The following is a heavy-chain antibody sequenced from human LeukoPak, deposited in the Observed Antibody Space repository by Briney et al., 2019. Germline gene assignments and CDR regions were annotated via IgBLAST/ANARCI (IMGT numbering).Heavy chain of an antibody. CDR1: GGSISSGDYY. V-gene: IGHV4-30-4*08. D-gene: IGHD3-22*01. J-gene: IGHJ4*02. CDR3: VYYDSSGYLDY. CDR2: IYYSGST. Sequence: TLSLTCTVSGGSISSGDYYWSWIRQPPGKGLEWIGYIYYSGSTYYNPSLKSRVTISVDTSKNQFSLKLSSVTAADTAVYYCVYYDSSGYLDYWGQGTLVTVSS.